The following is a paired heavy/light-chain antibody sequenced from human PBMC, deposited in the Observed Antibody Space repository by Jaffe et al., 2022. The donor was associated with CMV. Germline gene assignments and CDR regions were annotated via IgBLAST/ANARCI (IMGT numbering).Light chain of an antibody. CDR1: SGHSSYA. V-gene: IGLV4-69*01. CDR3: QTWASGNHV. J-gene: IGLJ2*01. CDR2: VNSDGSH. Sequence: QLVLTQSPSASASLGASVKLTCTLSSGHSSYAIAWHQQQPEKGPRFLMKVNSDGSHTKGDGIPDRFSGSSSGTERYLTISSLQSEDEADYYCQTWASGNHVFGGGTKLTVL.
Heavy chain of an antibody. V-gene: IGHV3-23*04. CDR2: ISGSGVST. D-gene: IGHD3-22*01. CDR3: AKGGDYYENVFDI. J-gene: IGHJ3*02. Sequence: EVQLVESGGGLVQPGGSLRLSCAASGFTFSSYAMTWVRQTPGKGLEWVSGISGSGVSTYYADSVKGRFTISRDNSKNTVHLQMSSLRAEDTAVYYCAKGGDYYENVFDIWGQGTMVTVSS. CDR1: GFTFSSYA.